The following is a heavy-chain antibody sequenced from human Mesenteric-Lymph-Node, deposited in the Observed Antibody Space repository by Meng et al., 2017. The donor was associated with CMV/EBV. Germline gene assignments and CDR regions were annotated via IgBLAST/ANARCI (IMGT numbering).Heavy chain of an antibody. CDR3: AREKVLTGWFDP. D-gene: IGHD3-10*01. J-gene: IGHJ5*02. CDR2: ISSSSSYI. CDR1: GFTFSSYS. V-gene: IGHV3-21*01. Sequence: GESLKISCAASGFTFSSYSMNWVRQAPGKGLEWASSISSSSSYIYYADSVKGRFTISRDNAKNSLYLQMNSLRAEDTAVYYCAREKVLTGWFDPWGQGTLVTVSS.